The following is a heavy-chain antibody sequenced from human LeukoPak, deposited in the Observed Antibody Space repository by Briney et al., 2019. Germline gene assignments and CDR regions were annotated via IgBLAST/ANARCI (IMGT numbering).Heavy chain of an antibody. J-gene: IGHJ6*02. CDR1: GYTFTGYY. V-gene: IGHV1-2*02. CDR3: ARGGGLTAATHYYYGLDV. CDR2: INPNSGGT. D-gene: IGHD6-13*01. Sequence: VASVKVSCKASGYTFTGYYMHWVRQAPGQGLEWMGWINPNSGGTNYAQKFQGRVTMTRDTSISTAYMELSRLRSDDTAVYYCARGGGLTAATHYYYGLDVWGQGTTVTVSS.